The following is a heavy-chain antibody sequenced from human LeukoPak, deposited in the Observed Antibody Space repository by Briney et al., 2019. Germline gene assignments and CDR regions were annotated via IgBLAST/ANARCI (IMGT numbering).Heavy chain of an antibody. CDR2: ISSDGSHK. CDR3: AKEMGPMVHGDY. Sequence: PGRSLRLSCAASGFTFSSYAMHWVRQAPGKGLEWVAIISSDGSHKFYADSVKGRFTISRDNSKNTLYLQMDSLRAEDTAVYYCAKEMGPMVHGDYWGLGTLVTVSS. CDR1: GFTFSSYA. J-gene: IGHJ4*02. V-gene: IGHV3-30*18. D-gene: IGHD2-8*01.